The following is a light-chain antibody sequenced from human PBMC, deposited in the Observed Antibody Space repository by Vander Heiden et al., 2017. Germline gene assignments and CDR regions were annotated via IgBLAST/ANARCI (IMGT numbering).Light chain of an antibody. V-gene: IGLV1-47*01. CDR2: RNN. CDR3: AAWDDSLSVPWV. J-gene: IGLJ3*02. Sequence: QSVLTQPPSASGTPGQRVTISCSGSSSNIGSNYVYWYQQLPGTAPNLLIYRNNQRPSGVPDRFSGSKSGTSASLAISGLRSEDEADYYCAAWDDSLSVPWVFGGGTKLTVL. CDR1: SSNIGSNY.